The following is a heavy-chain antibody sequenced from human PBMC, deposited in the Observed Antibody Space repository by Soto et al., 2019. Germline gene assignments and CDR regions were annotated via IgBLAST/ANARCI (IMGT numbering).Heavy chain of an antibody. Sequence: SETLSLTCAVYGGSFSGYYWSWIRQPPGKGLEWIGEINHSGSTNYNPSLKSRVTISVDTSKNQFSLKLSSVTAADTAVYYCARGLIAAREVYYYYYYGMDVWGQGTTVTVSS. D-gene: IGHD6-6*01. V-gene: IGHV4-34*01. CDR1: GGSFSGYY. CDR2: INHSGST. CDR3: ARGLIAAREVYYYYYYGMDV. J-gene: IGHJ6*02.